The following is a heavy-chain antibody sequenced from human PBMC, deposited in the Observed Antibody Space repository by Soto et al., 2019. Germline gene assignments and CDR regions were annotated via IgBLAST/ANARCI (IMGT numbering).Heavy chain of an antibody. V-gene: IGHV1-18*01. D-gene: IGHD1-1*01. CDR1: GYTFTSYG. Sequence: QVHLVQSGAEVKKPGASVKVSCKASGYTFTSYGITWVRQAPGQGLEWMGWISAHNGNTDYAQKLQARVIVTRDTSTSTAYMELRSLRSDDTAVYYCARGRYGDYWGQGALVTGSS. CDR2: ISAHNGNT. CDR3: ARGRYGDY. J-gene: IGHJ4*02.